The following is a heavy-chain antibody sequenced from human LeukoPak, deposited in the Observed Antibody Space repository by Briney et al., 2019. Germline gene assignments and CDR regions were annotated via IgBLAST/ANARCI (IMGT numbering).Heavy chain of an antibody. CDR2: FDPEDGET. CDR1: GYTLTELS. D-gene: IGHD3-22*01. CDR3: ATGGIVVVTHQYGMDV. J-gene: IGHJ6*02. Sequence: ASVKVSCKVSGYTLTELSMHWVRQAPGKGLEWMGGFDPEDGETIYAQKFQGRVTMTEDTSTDTAYMELSSLRSEDTAVYYCATGGIVVVTHQYGMDVWGQGTTVTVSS. V-gene: IGHV1-24*01.